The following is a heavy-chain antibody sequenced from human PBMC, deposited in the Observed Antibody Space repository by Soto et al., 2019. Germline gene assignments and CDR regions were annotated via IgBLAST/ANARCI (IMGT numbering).Heavy chain of an antibody. Sequence: GVLRLSCAASGFTVSSNYMSWVRQAPGKGLEWVSVIYSGGSTYYADSVKGRFTISRDNSKNTLYLQMNSLRAEDTAVYYCAREGPDAEYFQHWGQGTLVTVSS. CDR1: GFTVSSNY. V-gene: IGHV3-66*01. CDR3: AREGPDAEYFQH. J-gene: IGHJ1*01. CDR2: IYSGGST.